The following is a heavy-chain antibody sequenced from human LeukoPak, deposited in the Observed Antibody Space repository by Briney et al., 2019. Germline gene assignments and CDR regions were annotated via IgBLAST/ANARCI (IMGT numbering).Heavy chain of an antibody. D-gene: IGHD2-2*02. Sequence: GGSLGLSCAAPGFTFRNYVIHWVRQAPGKGLEWVAVTSSDLNVKLYADSVKGRFTISRDNSKNTLYLQMNSLRAEDTAVYYCASAYCSSTSCYKRPNDAFDIWGQGTMVTVSS. CDR2: TSSDLNVK. CDR3: ASAYCSSTSCYKRPNDAFDI. V-gene: IGHV3-30*14. CDR1: GFTFRNYV. J-gene: IGHJ3*02.